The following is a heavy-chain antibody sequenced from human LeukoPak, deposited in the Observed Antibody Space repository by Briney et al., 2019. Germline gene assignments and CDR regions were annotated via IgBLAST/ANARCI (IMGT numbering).Heavy chain of an antibody. CDR2: IIPIFDTA. D-gene: IGHD3-9*01. Sequence: SVKVSCKASGGTFSNYAISWVRQAPGQGLEWMGGIIPIFDTADYAQKFQGRLTITADESTSTAYMELSSLRAEDTAMYYCARDLLGSATGYSSGAWDYWGQGTLVTVSS. CDR3: ARDLLGSATGYSSGAWDY. V-gene: IGHV1-69*13. CDR1: GGTFSNYA. J-gene: IGHJ4*02.